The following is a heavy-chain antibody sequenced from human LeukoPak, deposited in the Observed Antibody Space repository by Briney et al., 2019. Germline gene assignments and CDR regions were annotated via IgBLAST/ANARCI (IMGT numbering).Heavy chain of an antibody. Sequence: GASMKVSCTASGYTFTSYYMHWVRQAPGQGLEWMGIINPSGGSTSHAQKFQGRVTMTGDTSTSTVYMELSSLRSEDTAVYYCARGYPLDWNYFDYWGQGTLVTVSS. CDR1: GYTFTSYY. CDR2: INPSGGST. V-gene: IGHV1-46*01. D-gene: IGHD3/OR15-3a*01. J-gene: IGHJ4*02. CDR3: ARGYPLDWNYFDY.